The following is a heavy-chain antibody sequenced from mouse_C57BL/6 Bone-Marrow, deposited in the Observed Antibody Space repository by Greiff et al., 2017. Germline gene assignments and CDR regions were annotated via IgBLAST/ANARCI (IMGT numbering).Heavy chain of an antibody. CDR1: GYSFTGYY. V-gene: IGHV1-42*01. CDR3: AHYYGSPWFAY. D-gene: IGHD1-1*01. Sequence: EVKLQQSRPELVKPGASVKISCKASGYSFTGYYMNWVKQSPEKSLEWIGEFNPSTGGTTYNQKFKAKATLTVDKSSSTAYMQLKSLTSEDSAVYYCAHYYGSPWFAYWGQGTLVTVSA. J-gene: IGHJ3*01. CDR2: FNPSTGGT.